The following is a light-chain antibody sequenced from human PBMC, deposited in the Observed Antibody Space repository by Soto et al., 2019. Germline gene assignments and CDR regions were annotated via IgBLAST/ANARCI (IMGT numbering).Light chain of an antibody. J-gene: IGKJ4*01. CDR1: QSVNSN. Sequence: EIVMTQSPATLSVSPGERATLSCRASQSVNSNLAWYRQKPGQAPRLLISDASTRATGVPARFSGSGSGTEFTLTISSLQSEDSGIYYCQQSNFWPPLTFGGGTKVEIK. V-gene: IGKV3-15*01. CDR2: DAS. CDR3: QQSNFWPPLT.